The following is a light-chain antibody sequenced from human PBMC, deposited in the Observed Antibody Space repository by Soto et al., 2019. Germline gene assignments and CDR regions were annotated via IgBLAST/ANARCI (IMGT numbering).Light chain of an antibody. CDR1: SSNIGSNT. Sequence: QSVLTQPPSASGTPGQRVTISCSGSSSNIGSNTVNWYQQLPGTAPKLLIYSNNQRPSGVPDRFSGSKSGTSASLAISGFQSEDEADYYCAAWDDSLNGAVFGTGTKVTVL. CDR2: SNN. V-gene: IGLV1-44*01. CDR3: AAWDDSLNGAV. J-gene: IGLJ1*01.